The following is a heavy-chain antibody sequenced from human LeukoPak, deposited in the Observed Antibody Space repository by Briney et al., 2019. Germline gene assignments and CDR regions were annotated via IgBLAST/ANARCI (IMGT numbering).Heavy chain of an antibody. Sequence: GGSLRLSCAASGFTFDNYAMHWVRQAPGKGLEWVSGISGNSGSIGYADSVKGRFTISRDNAKNSLYLQLNRLRAEDMGLYYCAKEAAAGSFDPWGQGTLVTVSS. J-gene: IGHJ5*02. V-gene: IGHV3-9*03. CDR2: ISGNSGSI. D-gene: IGHD6-13*01. CDR3: AKEAAAGSFDP. CDR1: GFTFDNYA.